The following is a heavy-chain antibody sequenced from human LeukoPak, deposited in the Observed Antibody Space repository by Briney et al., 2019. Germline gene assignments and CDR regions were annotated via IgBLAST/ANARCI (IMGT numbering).Heavy chain of an antibody. CDR1: GFTFADFA. CDR3: AKDQLGGLAGAFDV. CDR2: ITSNGGGT. J-gene: IGHJ3*01. D-gene: IGHD7-27*01. V-gene: IGHV3-23*01. Sequence: GGSLRLSCVASGFTFADFAMSWVRQAPGKGLEWVSSITSNGGGTPYADSVKGRFTISRDNSDNTLYLQMNSLRAEDTAVYRCAKDQLGGLAGAFDVWGQGTMVTVSS.